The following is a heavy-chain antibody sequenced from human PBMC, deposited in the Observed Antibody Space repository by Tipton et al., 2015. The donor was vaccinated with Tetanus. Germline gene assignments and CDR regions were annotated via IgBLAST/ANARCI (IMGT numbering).Heavy chain of an antibody. D-gene: IGHD2-15*01. V-gene: IGHV3-53*01. CDR1: GLTVSSNY. CDR2: IYSDSDRT. J-gene: IGHJ4*02. CDR3: AREADCSGGSCFSGDFDT. Sequence: SLRLSCAASGLTVSSNYMSWVRQAPGKGLEWVSVIYSDSDRTYYADSVEGRFTISRDNSKNTLYLQMNSLRAEDTALYYCAREADCSGGSCFSGDFDTWGQGTQVTVSS.